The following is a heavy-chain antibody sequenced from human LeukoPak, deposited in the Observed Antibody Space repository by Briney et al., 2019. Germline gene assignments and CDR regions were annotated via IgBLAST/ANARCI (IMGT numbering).Heavy chain of an antibody. CDR3: ARAAYTDHDAFDI. J-gene: IGHJ3*02. V-gene: IGHV3-66*01. CDR1: GFTVSSNY. CDR2: IYSGGST. Sequence: GGSLRLSCAASGFTVSSNYMSWVRQAPGKGLEWVSVIYSGGSTYYADSVKGRFTISRDNSKNTLYLQMNSLRAEDTAVYYCARAAYTDHDAFDIWGQGTMVTVS. D-gene: IGHD3-16*01.